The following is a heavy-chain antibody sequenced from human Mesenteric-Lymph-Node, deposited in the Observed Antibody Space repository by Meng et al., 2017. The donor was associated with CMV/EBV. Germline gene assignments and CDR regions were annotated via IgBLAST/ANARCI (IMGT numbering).Heavy chain of an antibody. D-gene: IGHD2-2*02. Sequence: GESLKISCAASGFTFSNYWMHWVRRAPGRGLVWVSRISTDGSTTSYADSVKGRFTISRDNANNTVYLQMNSLRAEDTAVYYCAKDLPCSTTCYMFDYWGQGTLVTVSS. J-gene: IGHJ4*02. CDR2: ISTDGSTT. CDR3: AKDLPCSTTCYMFDY. V-gene: IGHV3-74*01. CDR1: GFTFSNYW.